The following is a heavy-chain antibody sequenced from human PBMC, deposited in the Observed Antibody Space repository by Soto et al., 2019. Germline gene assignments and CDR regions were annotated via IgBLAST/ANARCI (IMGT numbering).Heavy chain of an antibody. D-gene: IGHD2-8*01. J-gene: IGHJ5*01. Sequence: PSQTLSLTCAISGDSVSTNRATCDWIRQSPSRGLEWLGRTYYRSKWYNDYAVSVQGRITINPDTSNNQFSLQLNSVTPDDTAVYYCVSLIGNSWLASWGQGALVTVSS. V-gene: IGHV6-1*01. CDR3: VSLIGNSWLAS. CDR1: GDSVSTNRAT. CDR2: TYYRSKWYN.